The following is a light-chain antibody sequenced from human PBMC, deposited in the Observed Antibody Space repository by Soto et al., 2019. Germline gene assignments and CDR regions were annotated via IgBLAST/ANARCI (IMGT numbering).Light chain of an antibody. Sequence: VLTQSPCTVSLSPGESDPLSCSASQTVSITYLTWYQQKPGQAPRLLIFDASKRATGIPDRFSGSGSGRDFTLTISGLEPEDFAVYYCQQYGSSPLISFGQGTRLEIK. CDR3: QQYGSSPLIS. J-gene: IGKJ5*01. CDR2: DAS. V-gene: IGKV3-20*01. CDR1: QTVSITY.